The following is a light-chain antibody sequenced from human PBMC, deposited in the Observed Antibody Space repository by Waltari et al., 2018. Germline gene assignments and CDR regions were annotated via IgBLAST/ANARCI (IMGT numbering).Light chain of an antibody. J-gene: IGLJ1*01. CDR2: EVS. V-gene: IGLV2-23*02. CDR3: CSYANSRGV. CDR1: SSDVGSYNL. Sequence: QSALTQPASVSGSPGQSITISCTGTSSDVGSYNLVSWYQQHPGKAPKLMIYEVSKRPSGVSNRFSGSKSGNTASLTISGLQAEDEADYYCCSYANSRGVFGTGTKVTVL.